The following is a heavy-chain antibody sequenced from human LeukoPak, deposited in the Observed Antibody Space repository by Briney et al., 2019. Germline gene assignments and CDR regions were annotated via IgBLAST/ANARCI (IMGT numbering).Heavy chain of an antibody. CDR3: ARGVPIGYCSYGVCYPPYYFDY. Sequence: SVKVSCKASGGTFSSYAISWVRQAPGQGLEWMGGIIPIFGTANYAQKFQGRLTIARDTSKDTVYMDLDSLTSEDTAVYYCARGVPIGYCSYGVCYPPYYFDYWGQGTLVTASS. CDR2: IIPIFGTA. D-gene: IGHD2-8*01. CDR1: GGTFSSYA. J-gene: IGHJ4*02. V-gene: IGHV1-69*05.